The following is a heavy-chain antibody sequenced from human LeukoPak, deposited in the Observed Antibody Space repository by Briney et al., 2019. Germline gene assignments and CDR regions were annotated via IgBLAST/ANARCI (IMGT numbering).Heavy chain of an antibody. J-gene: IGHJ5*02. V-gene: IGHV4-39*02. CDR3: ARDLQVEYSSSSAWFDP. D-gene: IGHD6-6*01. CDR2: IHYSGST. Sequence: SETLSLTCTVSGGSIRTSDYYWAWIRQPPGRGLEWIGTIHYSGSTFYKPPLKSRLTVSADTSRNQFYMKLSSVTAADTAVYYCARDLQVEYSSSSAWFDPWGQGTLVTVSS. CDR1: GGSIRTSDYY.